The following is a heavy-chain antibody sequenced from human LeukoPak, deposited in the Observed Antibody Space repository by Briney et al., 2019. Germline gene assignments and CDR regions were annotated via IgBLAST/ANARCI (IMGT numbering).Heavy chain of an antibody. D-gene: IGHD6-19*01. CDR1: GFTFSSYA. CDR2: ISYDGSNK. CDR3: ARDLIAVAVKRYYFDY. V-gene: IGHV3-30-3*01. Sequence: GGSPRLSCAASGFTFSSYAMHWVRQAPGKGLEWVAVISYDGSNKYYADSVKGRFTISRDNSKNTLYLQMNSLRAEDTAVYYCARDLIAVAVKRYYFDYWGQGTLVTVSS. J-gene: IGHJ4*02.